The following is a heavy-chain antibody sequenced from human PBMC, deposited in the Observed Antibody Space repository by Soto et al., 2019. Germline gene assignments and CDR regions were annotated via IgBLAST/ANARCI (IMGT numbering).Heavy chain of an antibody. CDR3: AKDEGQRGGDYYFDY. CDR1: GFTFSSYA. V-gene: IGHV3-23*01. CDR2: ISGSGGST. J-gene: IGHJ4*02. D-gene: IGHD4-17*01. Sequence: PGGSLRLSCAASGFTFSSYAMSWVRQAPGKGLEWVSAISGSGGSTYYADSVKGRFTISRDNSKNTLYLQMNSLRAEDTAVYYCAKDEGQRGGDYYFDYWGQGTLVRVYS.